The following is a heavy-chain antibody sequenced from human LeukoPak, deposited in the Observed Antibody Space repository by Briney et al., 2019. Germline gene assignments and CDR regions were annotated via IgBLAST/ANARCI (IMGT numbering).Heavy chain of an antibody. V-gene: IGHV3-23*01. J-gene: IGHJ5*02. D-gene: IGHD3-10*01. CDR3: ARGHGPGSFNELGH. Sequence: GGSLRLSCAASGFTFKSYAMSWVRQAPGKGLEWVSGISGSGGSTYYADSVKGRFTISTDNSRNTLYLQMNSLRAEDTALYYCARGHGPGSFNELGHWGQGTLVTVSS. CDR2: ISGSGGST. CDR1: GFTFKSYA.